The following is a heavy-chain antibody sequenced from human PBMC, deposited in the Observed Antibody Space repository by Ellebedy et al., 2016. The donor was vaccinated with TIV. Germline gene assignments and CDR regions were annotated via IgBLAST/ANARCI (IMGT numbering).Heavy chain of an antibody. CDR1: GFTFSGSA. CDR2: IRSKANSYAT. D-gene: IGHD1-26*01. CDR3: TRHGGGSYSLPFDY. J-gene: IGHJ4*02. Sequence: GESLKISCAASGFTFSGSAMHWVRQASGKGLEWVGRIRSKANSYATAYAASVKGRFTISRDDSKNTAYLQMNSLKTEDTAVYYCTRHGGGSYSLPFDYWGQGTLVTVSS. V-gene: IGHV3-73*01.